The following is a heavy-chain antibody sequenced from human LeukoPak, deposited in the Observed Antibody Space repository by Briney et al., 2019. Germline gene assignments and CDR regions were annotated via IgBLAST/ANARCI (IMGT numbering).Heavy chain of an antibody. V-gene: IGHV3-23*03. J-gene: IGHJ4*02. Sequence: HPGRSLTPSCAASAVTLTDLAISWGRLAPGKGLEWVSSSEKDASRADYADSVRGRFTVSRDNSKNTLYLQMSSLRVEDTALYYCAKQEGALIQSWCFDHWGLGTLVTVSS. D-gene: IGHD1-26*01. CDR2: SEKDASRA. CDR3: AKQEGALIQSWCFDH. CDR1: AVTLTDLA.